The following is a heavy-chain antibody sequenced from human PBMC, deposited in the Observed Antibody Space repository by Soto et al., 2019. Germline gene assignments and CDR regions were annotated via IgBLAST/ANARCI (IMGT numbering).Heavy chain of an antibody. V-gene: IGHV3-33*01. D-gene: IGHD3-22*01. J-gene: IGHJ4*02. CDR2: IWYDGSNK. Sequence: GGSLRLSCAASGFTFSSYGMHWVRQAPGKGLEWVAVIWYDGSNKYYADSVKGRFTISRDNSKNTLYLQMNSLRDEDTAVYYCARDSDSSGYYFDYWGQGTLVTVSS. CDR3: ARDSDSSGYYFDY. CDR1: GFTFSSYG.